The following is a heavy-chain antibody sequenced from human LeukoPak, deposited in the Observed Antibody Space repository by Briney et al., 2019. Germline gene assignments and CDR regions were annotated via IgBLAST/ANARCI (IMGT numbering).Heavy chain of an antibody. J-gene: IGHJ5*02. CDR2: IKKDGSEK. D-gene: IGHD3-3*01. V-gene: IGHV3-7*01. CDR1: GFTFSSYW. Sequence: GGSLRLSCAASGFTFSSYWMSWVRQAPGKGLEWVANIKKDGSEKYYVDSVKGRFTISRDNAKTSLYLQMNSLRAEDTAVYYCAKVLPIYFSPSSWFDPWGQGTLVTVSS. CDR3: AKVLPIYFSPSSWFDP.